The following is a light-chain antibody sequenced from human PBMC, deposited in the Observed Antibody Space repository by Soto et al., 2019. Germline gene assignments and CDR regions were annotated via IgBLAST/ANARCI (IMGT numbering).Light chain of an antibody. CDR1: QSVNSN. CDR2: DAS. J-gene: IGKJ2*01. Sequence: EIVMTQSPATLSVSPGERATLSCRAGQSVNSNLAWYQQKPGQPPRLLIYDASTSATGIPARFSGSGSGTEFTLTLSSLQSEDFAIYYCQQYNSWLYTFGQGTKLEIK. V-gene: IGKV3-15*01. CDR3: QQYNSWLYT.